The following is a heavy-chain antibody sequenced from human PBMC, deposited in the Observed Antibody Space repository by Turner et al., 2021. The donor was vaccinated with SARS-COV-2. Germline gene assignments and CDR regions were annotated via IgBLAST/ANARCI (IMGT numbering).Heavy chain of an antibody. CDR2: ISGSGGST. D-gene: IGHD5-12*01. CDR1: GVSFSSYA. V-gene: IGHV3-23*01. J-gene: IGHJ4*02. Sequence: EVQLLESGGGLVQPGGSLRLSCAASGVSFSSYAMSWVRQAPGKGLEWVSAISGSGGSTSYADSVKGRFTISRDNSKNTLYLQMNSLRAEDTAVYYCAKGPDIVATIWGTLFSGTFDYWGQGTLVTVSS. CDR3: AKGPDIVATIWGTLFSGTFDY.